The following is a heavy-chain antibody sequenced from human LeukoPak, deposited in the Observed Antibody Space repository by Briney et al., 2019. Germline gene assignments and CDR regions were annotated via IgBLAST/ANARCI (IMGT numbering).Heavy chain of an antibody. CDR3: AHLYFYNGHGYSRAFDY. V-gene: IGHV2-5*02. CDR2: IYWDDEK. Sequence: SGPTLVKPTQTLTLTCTFSGFSLTTNGVGVGWIRQPPGKALEGLALIYWDDEKRYSPSLRTRLTITKDTSKSQVVLTLTNMDPVDTATYYCAHLYFYNGHGYSRAFDYWGQGTLVTVSS. D-gene: IGHD2-15*01. J-gene: IGHJ4*02. CDR1: GFSLTTNGVG.